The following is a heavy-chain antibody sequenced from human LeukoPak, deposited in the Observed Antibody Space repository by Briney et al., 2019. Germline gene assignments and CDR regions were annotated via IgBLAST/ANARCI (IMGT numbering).Heavy chain of an antibody. D-gene: IGHD3-16*02. CDR3: ARGLYDYVWGSYRENYYFDY. CDR1: GGSIRSYY. Sequence: PSETLSLTCTVSGGSIRSYYWSWIRQPPGKGLEWIGYIYYSGSTNYNPSLKSRVTISVDTSKNQFSLKLSSVTAADTAVYYCARGLYDYVWGSYRENYYFDYWGQGTLVTVSS. J-gene: IGHJ4*02. V-gene: IGHV4-59*01. CDR2: IYYSGST.